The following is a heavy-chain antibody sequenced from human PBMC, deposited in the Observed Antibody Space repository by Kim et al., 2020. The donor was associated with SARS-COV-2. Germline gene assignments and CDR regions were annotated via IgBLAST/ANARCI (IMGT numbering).Heavy chain of an antibody. CDR1: GFRGSPAW. J-gene: IGHJ4*02. D-gene: IGHD3-16*02. Sequence: GVSFGLAGAASGFRGSPAWLSWVRPAPGKGLEWVGRIKSKTDGGTTDYAAPVKGRFTISRDDSKNTLYLQMNSLKTEDTAVYYCTTDPVDYVWGSYRPGTFDYWGQGTLVTVSS. CDR3: TTDPVDYVWGSYRPGTFDY. CDR2: IKSKTDGGTT. V-gene: IGHV3-15*01.